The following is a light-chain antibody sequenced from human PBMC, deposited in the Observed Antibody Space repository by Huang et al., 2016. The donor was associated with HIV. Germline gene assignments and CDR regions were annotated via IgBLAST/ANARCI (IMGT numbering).Light chain of an antibody. J-gene: IGKJ4*01. CDR1: QSVSNNY. V-gene: IGKV3-20*01. Sequence: ELVLTQSPGTLSFSPGERATLSCRASQSVSNNYLAWYQQKPGQAPRLLIYGASSRATGIPDWFSGSGSGTVFTLTISRLEPEDFAVYFCQQYGTLLTFGGGTKVEI. CDR3: QQYGTLLT. CDR2: GAS.